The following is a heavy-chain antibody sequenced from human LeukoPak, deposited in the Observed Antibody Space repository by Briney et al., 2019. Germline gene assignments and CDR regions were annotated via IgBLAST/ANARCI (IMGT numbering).Heavy chain of an antibody. V-gene: IGHV3-33*01. CDR3: VRDVGGDDAFDL. Sequence: GGSLRLSCAASGFTFSSYGMHWVRQAPGKGLEWVAVIWYDGSNKYYADSVKGRFTISRDNAKNTLSLQMNSLRAEDTAVYYCVRDVGGDDAFDLWGQGTMVTVSS. CDR1: GFTFSSYG. D-gene: IGHD3-10*01. J-gene: IGHJ3*01. CDR2: IWYDGSNK.